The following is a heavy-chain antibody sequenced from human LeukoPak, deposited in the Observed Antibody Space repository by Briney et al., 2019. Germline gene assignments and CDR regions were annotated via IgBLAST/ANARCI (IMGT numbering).Heavy chain of an antibody. Sequence: VASVKVSCKASGYTFTSYGISWVRQAPGQGLEWMGRINPNSGGTNYAQKFQGRVTMTRDTSISTAYMELSRLRSDDTAVYYCARARIAVANWFDPWGQGTLVTVSS. V-gene: IGHV1-2*06. CDR1: GYTFTSYG. J-gene: IGHJ5*02. CDR3: ARARIAVANWFDP. D-gene: IGHD6-13*01. CDR2: INPNSGGT.